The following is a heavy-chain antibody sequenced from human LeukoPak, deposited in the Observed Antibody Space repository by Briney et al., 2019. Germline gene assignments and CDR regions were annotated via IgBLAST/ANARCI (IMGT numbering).Heavy chain of an antibody. CDR2: ISSSSSYI. V-gene: IGHV3-21*01. CDR1: GFTFSSYS. CDR3: ARDITMVRGVSLYYYYMDV. J-gene: IGHJ6*03. D-gene: IGHD3-10*01. Sequence: GGSLRLSCAASGFTFSSYSMNWVRQAPGKGLEWVSSISSSSSYIYYADSVKGRFTISRDNAKNSLYLQMNSLRAEDTAVYYCARDITMVRGVSLYYYYMDVWGKGTTVTGSS.